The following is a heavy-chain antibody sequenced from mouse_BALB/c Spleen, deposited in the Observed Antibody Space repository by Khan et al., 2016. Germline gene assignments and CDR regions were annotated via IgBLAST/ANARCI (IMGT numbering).Heavy chain of an antibody. Sequence: QVQLQQPGAELVKAGASVKMSCKASGYTFTSYWLHWVKQRLGQGLEWFAVTNPTNGRTYYSETFKSQSTLTVDTSSSTAYMLLSGPTFEASALSYCARIKKRVGRYLDDWGQGTTLTVSS. CDR3: ARIKKRVGRYLDD. CDR1: GYTFTSYW. J-gene: IGHJ2*01. D-gene: IGHD2-14*01. CDR2: TNPTNGRT. V-gene: IGHV1S81*02.